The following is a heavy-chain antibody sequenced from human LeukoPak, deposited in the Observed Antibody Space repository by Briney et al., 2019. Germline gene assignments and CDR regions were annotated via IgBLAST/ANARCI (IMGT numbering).Heavy chain of an antibody. Sequence: GGSLRLFWGGSGFTFNSYAMSWGRHAPGEGVGGVLAISCSGGSTYYADSVKGRFTISRDNSKNTLYLQMNSLRAEDTAVYYCANHASWYGMGVWGQGTAVTVS. CDR3: ANHASWYGMGV. J-gene: IGHJ6*02. CDR2: ISCSGGST. CDR1: GFTFNSYA. V-gene: IGHV3-23*01. D-gene: IGHD2-2*01.